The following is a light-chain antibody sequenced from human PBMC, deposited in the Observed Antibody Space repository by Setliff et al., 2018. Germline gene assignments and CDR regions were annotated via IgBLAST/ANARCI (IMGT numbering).Light chain of an antibody. Sequence: QSALAQPASVSGSPGQSITISCTGTSSDVGNYNFVSWYQQNPGKAPKLMLYGVSKRPSGVSNRFSGSKSGNTASLTISGLQAEDEADYYCCSYADSSPVVFGGGTRSPS. V-gene: IGLV2-23*02. J-gene: IGLJ2*01. CDR3: CSYADSSPVV. CDR2: GVS. CDR1: SSDVGNYNF.